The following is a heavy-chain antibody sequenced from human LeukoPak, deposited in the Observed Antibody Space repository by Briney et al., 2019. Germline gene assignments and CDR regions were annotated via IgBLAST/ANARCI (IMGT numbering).Heavy chain of an antibody. D-gene: IGHD4-11*01. CDR3: ARDKVVRPTGYYYYYYMDV. CDR2: ISSSGSTI. CDR1: GFTFSDYY. V-gene: IGHV3-11*01. J-gene: IGHJ6*03. Sequence: PGGSLRLSCAASGFTFSDYYMSWIRQAPGKGLEWVSYISSSGSTIYYADSVKGRFTISRDNAKNSLYLQMNSLRAEDTAVYYCARDKVVRPTGYYYYYYMDVWGKGTTVTVSS.